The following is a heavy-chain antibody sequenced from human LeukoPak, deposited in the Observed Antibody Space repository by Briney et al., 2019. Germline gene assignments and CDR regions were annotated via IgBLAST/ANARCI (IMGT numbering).Heavy chain of an antibody. D-gene: IGHD3-22*01. CDR3: VRDIRAVGITLYFDY. CDR1: GFSFSHYY. Sequence: PGGSLRLSCAASGFSFSHYYMSWIRQTPGKGLEWLSYISGSGDDIHHADSVKGRFTISRDNARNSLYLQMNSLRAEDTAMYYCVRDIRAVGITLYFDYWGQGILVTVTS. CDR2: ISGSGDDI. V-gene: IGHV3-11*01. J-gene: IGHJ4*02.